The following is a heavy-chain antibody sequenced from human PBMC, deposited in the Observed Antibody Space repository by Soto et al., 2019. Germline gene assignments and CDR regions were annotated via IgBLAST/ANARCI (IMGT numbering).Heavy chain of an antibody. V-gene: IGHV3-30-3*01. CDR2: ISYDGSNK. D-gene: IGHD5-12*01. CDR1: GFTFSSYA. Sequence: GGSLRLSCAASGFTFSSYAMHWVRQAPGKGLEWVAVISYDGSNKYYADSVKGRFTISRDNAKNSLYLQMNSLRAEDTAVYYCARDLAEMATNTFDFWGQGTVVTVSS. CDR3: ARDLAEMATNTFDF. J-gene: IGHJ4*02.